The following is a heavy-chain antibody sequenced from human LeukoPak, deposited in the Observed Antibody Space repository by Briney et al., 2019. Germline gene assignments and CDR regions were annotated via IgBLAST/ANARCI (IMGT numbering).Heavy chain of an antibody. CDR3: ARDWKTNSFDY. D-gene: IGHD1-1*01. Sequence: PGGSLRLSCAACEFTFTTYGMHWVRQAPGKGLEWVAFIYYDGSNIYYADYVKGRFTISRDISKNTLYLQMDSLRAEDTAIYYCARDWKTNSFDYWGQGTLVTVSS. CDR1: EFTFTTYG. J-gene: IGHJ4*02. CDR2: IYYDGSNI. V-gene: IGHV3-33*01.